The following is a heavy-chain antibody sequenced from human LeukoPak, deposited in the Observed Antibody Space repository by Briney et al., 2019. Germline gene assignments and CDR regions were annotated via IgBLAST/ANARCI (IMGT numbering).Heavy chain of an antibody. CDR2: IYHSGST. Sequence: SETLSLTCTVSGGSISSGGYYWSWIRQPPGKGLEWIGYIYHSGSTYYNPSLKSRVTISVDRSKNQFSLKLSSVTAADTAVYYCARGFSGSYYEPFFDYWGQGTLVTVSS. D-gene: IGHD1-26*01. V-gene: IGHV4-30-2*01. CDR3: ARGFSGSYYEPFFDY. CDR1: GGSISSGGYY. J-gene: IGHJ4*02.